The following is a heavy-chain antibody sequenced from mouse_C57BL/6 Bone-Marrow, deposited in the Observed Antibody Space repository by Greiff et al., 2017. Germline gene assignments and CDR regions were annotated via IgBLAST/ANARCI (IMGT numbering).Heavy chain of an antibody. Sequence: VQLQESGAELARPGASVKLSCKASGYTFTSYGISWVKQRTGQGLEWIGEIYPRSGNTYYNEKFKGKATLTADKSSSTAYMELRSLTSEDSAVYFCARYLAPRIAYWGQGTLVTVSA. V-gene: IGHV1-81*01. D-gene: IGHD3-1*01. CDR1: GYTFTSYG. CDR2: IYPRSGNT. J-gene: IGHJ3*01. CDR3: ARYLAPRIAY.